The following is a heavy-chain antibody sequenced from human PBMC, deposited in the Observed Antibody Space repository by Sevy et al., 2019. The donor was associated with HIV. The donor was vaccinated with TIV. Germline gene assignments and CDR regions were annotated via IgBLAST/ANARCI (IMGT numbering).Heavy chain of an antibody. Sequence: GGSLRLSCVVSEFIFRASVMHWVRQAPGKGLEWVALNSFDGTTNFNGDSMKGRFTVSRDNSKNTLYLQMNSLRDDDTALHYCAREGHSSGRAGIFNIWGPGTMVTVSS. D-gene: IGHD3-22*01. J-gene: IGHJ3*02. V-gene: IGHV3-30*04. CDR2: NSFDGTTN. CDR3: AREGHSSGRAGIFNI. CDR1: EFIFRASV.